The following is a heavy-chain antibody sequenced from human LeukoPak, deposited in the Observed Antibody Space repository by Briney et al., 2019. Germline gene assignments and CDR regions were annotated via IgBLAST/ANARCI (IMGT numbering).Heavy chain of an antibody. D-gene: IGHD2-15*01. V-gene: IGHV3-48*02. Sequence: GGSLRLSCAASGFTFSSSSMNWVRQAPGKGLEWVSYISSSSSNTVYYADSVKGRFTISRDNAKNSLYLQMNSLRDEDTAVYYCARGGRPFDYWGQGTLVTVSP. CDR3: ARGGRPFDY. CDR1: GFTFSSSS. CDR2: ISSSSSNTV. J-gene: IGHJ4*02.